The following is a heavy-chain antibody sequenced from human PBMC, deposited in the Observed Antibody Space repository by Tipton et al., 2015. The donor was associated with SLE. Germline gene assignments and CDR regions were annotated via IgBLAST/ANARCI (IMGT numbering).Heavy chain of an antibody. Sequence: TLSLTCSVSGGSISSNYWIWIRQPPGKGLEWIGYISYGGGTNYNPSLKSRVTMSVDTAKNQFSLKLTSVTAADTAVYYCARSYNNRGYFFYGMDVWGQGTTVAVSS. V-gene: IGHV4-59*08. D-gene: IGHD1-14*01. CDR1: GGSISSNY. J-gene: IGHJ6*02. CDR2: ISYGGGT. CDR3: ARSYNNRGYFFYGMDV.